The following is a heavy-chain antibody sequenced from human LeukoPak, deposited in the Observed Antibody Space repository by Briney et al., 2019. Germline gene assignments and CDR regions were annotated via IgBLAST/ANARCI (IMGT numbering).Heavy chain of an antibody. J-gene: IGHJ4*02. CDR1: GYSFTSYW. D-gene: IGHD3-22*01. Sequence: GESLKISCKGSGYSFTSYWIGWVRQMPGKGLEWMGIIYPGDSDTRYSPSFQGQVTISADKSISTAYLQWSSLKASDTAMYYCARLLKPYYYDSSGYWLDYWGQGTLVTVSS. CDR3: ARLLKPYYYDSSGYWLDY. V-gene: IGHV5-51*01. CDR2: IYPGDSDT.